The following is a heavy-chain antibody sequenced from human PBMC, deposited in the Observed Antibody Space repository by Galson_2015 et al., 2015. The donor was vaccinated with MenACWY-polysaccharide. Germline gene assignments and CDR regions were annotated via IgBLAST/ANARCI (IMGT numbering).Heavy chain of an antibody. CDR1: GFTFSSYG. D-gene: IGHD2-8*01. Sequence: SLRLSCAASGFTFSSYGMHWVRQAPGKGLEWVAVISYDGSNKYYADSVKGRFTISRDNSKNTLYLQMNSLRAEDTAVYYCAKEGSMLHRYFQHWGQGTLVTVSS. V-gene: IGHV3-30*18. CDR2: ISYDGSNK. CDR3: AKEGSMLHRYFQH. J-gene: IGHJ1*01.